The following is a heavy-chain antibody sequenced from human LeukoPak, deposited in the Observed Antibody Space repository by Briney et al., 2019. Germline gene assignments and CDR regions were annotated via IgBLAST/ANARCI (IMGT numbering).Heavy chain of an antibody. J-gene: IGHJ4*02. CDR3: ARGTVATAIDY. V-gene: IGHV4-4*07. CDR2: IYASGST. CDR1: GGSISSYY. D-gene: IGHD5-12*01. Sequence: SETLSLTCTVSGGSISSYYWSWIRQPAGKGLEWIGRIYASGSTNCNPSLKSRVTMSVDTSKNQFSLKLSSVTAADTAVYYCARGTVATAIDYWGQGTLVTVSS.